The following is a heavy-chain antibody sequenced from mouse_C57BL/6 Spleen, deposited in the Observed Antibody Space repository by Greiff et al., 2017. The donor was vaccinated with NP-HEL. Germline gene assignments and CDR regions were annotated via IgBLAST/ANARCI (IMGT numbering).Heavy chain of an antibody. CDR3: AREVYDY. J-gene: IGHJ2*01. D-gene: IGHD2-14*01. Sequence: EVKLVESGAELVKPGASVKLSCTASGFNIKDYYMPWVKQRTEQGLEWIGRIDPGDGETKYAPKFQSKATITADTSSNTAYLQLSSLTSEDTAVYYCAREVYDYWGQGTTLTVSS. CDR2: IDPGDGET. V-gene: IGHV14-2*01. CDR1: GFNIKDYY.